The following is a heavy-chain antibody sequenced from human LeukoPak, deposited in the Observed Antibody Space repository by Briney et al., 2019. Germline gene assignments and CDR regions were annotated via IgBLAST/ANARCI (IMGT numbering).Heavy chain of an antibody. CDR1: GFTFSSYW. J-gene: IGHJ4*02. CDR2: IKKDGSAK. D-gene: IGHD5-18*01. CDR3: AKEEDPRGYSFGTDY. V-gene: IGHV3-7*01. Sequence: GGSLRLSCTASGFTFSSYWMNWVRQAPGKGLEWVAGIKKDGSAKFYVDSVKGRFSISRDNSKNTLYLQMNSLRAEDTAVYYCAKEEDPRGYSFGTDYWGQGTLVTVTS.